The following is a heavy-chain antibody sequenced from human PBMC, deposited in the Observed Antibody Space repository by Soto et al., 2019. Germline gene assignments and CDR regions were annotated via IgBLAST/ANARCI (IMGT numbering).Heavy chain of an antibody. CDR1: GFIFNTYG. CDR3: ASQGPWYSSSSAIDH. Sequence: GGSLRLSCAASGFIFNTYGMHWVRQAPGKGLEWVAVISYDGSNEFYEDSVKDRFTISRDDSKSTLYLQMTSLRPEDTAVYYCASQGPWYSSSSAIDHWGQGT. CDR2: ISYDGSNE. D-gene: IGHD6-6*01. J-gene: IGHJ4*02. V-gene: IGHV3-30*03.